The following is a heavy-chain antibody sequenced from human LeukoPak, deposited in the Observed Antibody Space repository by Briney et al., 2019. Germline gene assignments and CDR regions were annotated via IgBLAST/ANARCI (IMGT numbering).Heavy chain of an antibody. D-gene: IGHD5-18*01. CDR1: GFTFSSYA. J-gene: IGHJ4*02. Sequence: PGRSLRLSCAASGFTFSSYAMHWVRQAPGKGLEWVAVISYDGSNKYYADSVKGRFTISRDNAKNSLYLQMNSLRAEDTAVYYCARESGYSYGYQVFDYFDYWGQGTLVTVSS. CDR3: ARESGYSYGYQVFDYFDY. CDR2: ISYDGSNK. V-gene: IGHV3-30*04.